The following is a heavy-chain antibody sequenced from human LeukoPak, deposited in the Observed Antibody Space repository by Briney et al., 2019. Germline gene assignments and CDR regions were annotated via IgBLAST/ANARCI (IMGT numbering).Heavy chain of an antibody. Sequence: GGSLRLSCADSGFLFSNSWMAWVRQAPGRGLEWLANINQDGSAKTCVDSVKGRFTISRDNSKNTLYLQMNSLRAEDTAVYYCARALSGIVGASDYWGQGTLVTVSS. V-gene: IGHV3-7*02. CDR1: GFLFSNSW. J-gene: IGHJ4*02. CDR3: ARALSGIVGASDY. D-gene: IGHD1-26*01. CDR2: INQDGSAK.